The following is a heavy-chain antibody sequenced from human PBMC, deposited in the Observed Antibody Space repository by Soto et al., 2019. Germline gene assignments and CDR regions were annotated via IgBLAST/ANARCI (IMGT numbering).Heavy chain of an antibody. CDR2: ISGSGGST. D-gene: IGHD3-3*01. V-gene: IGHV3-23*01. Sequence: GGSLRLSCAASGFTFSSYAMSWVRQAPGKGLEWVSAISGSGGSTYYADSVKGRFTISRDNSKNTLYLQMNSLRAEDTAVYYCAKRSGKGDTYYDFWSGYYEKQFGYWGQGTLVTVSS. CDR3: AKRSGKGDTYYDFWSGYYEKQFGY. CDR1: GFTFSSYA. J-gene: IGHJ4*02.